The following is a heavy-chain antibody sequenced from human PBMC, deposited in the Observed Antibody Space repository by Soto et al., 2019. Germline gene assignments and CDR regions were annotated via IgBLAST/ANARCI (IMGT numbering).Heavy chain of an antibody. CDR2: INAYNGNT. V-gene: IGHV1-18*01. Sequence: QVQLVQSGAEVKNPGASVKVSCKASGYSFTRYGIGWARQAPGQGLEWMGWINAYNGNTNYAQNLQGRLTLTTDTSTTTAYMELRSLISNDTAIYYCAMVDVYVTPSPQDVWGQGTTVTVSS. J-gene: IGHJ6*02. CDR3: AMVDVYVTPSPQDV. CDR1: GYSFTRYG. D-gene: IGHD3-16*01.